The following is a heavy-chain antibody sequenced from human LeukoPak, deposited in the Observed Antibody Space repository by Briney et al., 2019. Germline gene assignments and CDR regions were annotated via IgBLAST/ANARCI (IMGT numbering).Heavy chain of an antibody. J-gene: IGHJ6*03. CDR3: ATLNYYGSGSYPTHYYYYYMDV. CDR2: IIPIFGTA. V-gene: IGHV1-69*13. Sequence: ASVKVSCKASGDTFIRYGISWVRQAPGQGLEWMGGIIPIFGTANYAQKFQGRVTITADESTSTAYMELSSLRSEDTAVYYCATLNYYGSGSYPTHYYYYYMDVWGKGTTVTISS. CDR1: GDTFIRYG. D-gene: IGHD3-10*01.